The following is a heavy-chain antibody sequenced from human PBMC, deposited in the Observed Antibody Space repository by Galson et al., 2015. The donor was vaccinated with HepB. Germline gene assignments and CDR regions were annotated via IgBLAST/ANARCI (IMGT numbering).Heavy chain of an antibody. J-gene: IGHJ3*02. V-gene: IGHV4-34*01. D-gene: IGHD6-19*01. Sequence: LSLTCAVHGGSFSGYYWSWIRQPPEKGLEWIGEINHSGSTNYNPSLKSRVTISVDTPKNQFSLKLSSVTATDTAVYYCAREWLTRRSGYSSGWYGGLYAFDIWVQGTMVTVSS. CDR2: INHSGST. CDR1: GGSFSGYY. CDR3: AREWLTRRSGYSSGWYGGLYAFDI.